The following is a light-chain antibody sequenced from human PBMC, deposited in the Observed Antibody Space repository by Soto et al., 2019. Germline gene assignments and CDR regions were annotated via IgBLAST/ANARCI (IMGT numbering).Light chain of an antibody. CDR2: GAS. CDR1: QRVSSDY. V-gene: IGKV3-20*01. Sequence: EIVLTQSPGTLSLSPGERATLSCRASQRVSSDYLAWYQQRPGQAPRLLIYGASSRATGIPDRFSGSGSGTDFTLTISRLEPDVFALYYCQQYGRSPRTFGQGTTVDLK. CDR3: QQYGRSPRT. J-gene: IGKJ1*01.